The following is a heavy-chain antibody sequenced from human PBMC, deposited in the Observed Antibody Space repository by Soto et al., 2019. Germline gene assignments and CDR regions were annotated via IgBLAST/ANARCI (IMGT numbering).Heavy chain of an antibody. D-gene: IGHD6-19*01. V-gene: IGHV1-69*13. CDR1: GGTFSSYA. CDR3: ASSRYSSGWTHYYYYYGMDV. J-gene: IGHJ6*02. Sequence: SVKVSCKASGGTFSSYAISWVRQAPGQGLEWMGGIIPIFGTANYAQKFQGRVTITADESTSTAYMELSSLRSEDTAVYYCASSRYSSGWTHYYYYYGMDVWGQGTTVTVSS. CDR2: IIPIFGTA.